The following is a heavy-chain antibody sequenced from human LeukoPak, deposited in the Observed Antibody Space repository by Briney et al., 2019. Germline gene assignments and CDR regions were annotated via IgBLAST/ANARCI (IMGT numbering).Heavy chain of an antibody. J-gene: IGHJ4*02. V-gene: IGHV3-7*01. CDR1: GFTFSSYS. Sequence: GGSLRLSCAASGFTFSSYSMNWVRQAPGKGLEWVANIKQDGSEKYYVDSVKGRFTISRDNAKNSLYLQMNSLRAEDTAVYYCARDLYYDSSGYWDYWDQGTLVTVSS. CDR2: IKQDGSEK. CDR3: ARDLYYDSSGYWDY. D-gene: IGHD3-22*01.